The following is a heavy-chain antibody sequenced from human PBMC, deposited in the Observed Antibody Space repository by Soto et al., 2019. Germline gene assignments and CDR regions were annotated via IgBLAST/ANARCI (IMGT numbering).Heavy chain of an antibody. V-gene: IGHV3-23*01. CDR2: ISGSGGST. J-gene: IGHJ6*02. CDR3: AKDGRYSSSCYYGLDV. D-gene: IGHD6-13*01. Sequence: PGGSLRLSCAASGFTFSSYAMSWVRQAPGKGLEWVSAISGSGGSTYYADSVKGRFTISRDNSKNTLYLQMNSLRAEDTAVYYCAKDGRYSSSCYYGLDVWGQGTTVTVPS. CDR1: GFTFSSYA.